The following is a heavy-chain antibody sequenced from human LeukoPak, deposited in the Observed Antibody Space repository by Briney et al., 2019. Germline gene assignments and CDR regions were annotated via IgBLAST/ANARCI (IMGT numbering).Heavy chain of an antibody. D-gene: IGHD3-10*01. CDR2: INRDGSTT. Sequence: SGGSLRLSCAASGFTFSNYWVHWVRQAPGKGLVWVSRINRDGSTTKYAASVKGRFTVSRDNAKNTLNLQMNSLRAEDTAVYYCARDKKSGESSEIDYWGQGTLVTVSS. CDR3: ARDKKSGESSEIDY. CDR1: GFTFSNYW. J-gene: IGHJ4*02. V-gene: IGHV3-74*03.